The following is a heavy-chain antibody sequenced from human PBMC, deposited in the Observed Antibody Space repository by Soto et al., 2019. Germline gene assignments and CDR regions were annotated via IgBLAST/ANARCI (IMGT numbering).Heavy chain of an antibody. Sequence: PSETLSLTCTVSGGSISSGGYYWSWIRQHPGKGLEWIGYIYYSGSTYYNPSLKSRVTISVDTSKNQFSLKLSSVTAADTAVYYCARACYDYVWGSYRYYNWFDPWGQGTLVTVSS. V-gene: IGHV4-31*03. CDR2: IYYSGST. J-gene: IGHJ5*02. D-gene: IGHD3-16*02. CDR1: GGSISSGGYY. CDR3: ARACYDYVWGSYRYYNWFDP.